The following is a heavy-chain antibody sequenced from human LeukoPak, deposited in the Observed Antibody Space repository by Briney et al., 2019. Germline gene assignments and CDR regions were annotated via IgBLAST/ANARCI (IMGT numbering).Heavy chain of an antibody. D-gene: IGHD2-15*01. CDR2: IYTRGST. CDR1: GGSINNYY. J-gene: IGHJ3*02. V-gene: IGHV4-4*07. CDR3: ARGRYCSADICSGGDAFDI. Sequence: SETLSLTCTVSGGSINNYYWGWIRQPAGKGLEWIGRIYTRGSTNYNPSLKSRVTMSVDTSKNQSSLKLSSVTAADTAVYYCARGRYCSADICSGGDAFDIWGQGTMVSVSS.